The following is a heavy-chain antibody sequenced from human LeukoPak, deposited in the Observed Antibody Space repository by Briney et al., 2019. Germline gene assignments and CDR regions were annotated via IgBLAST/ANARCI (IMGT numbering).Heavy chain of an antibody. CDR2: ISGSGGGT. J-gene: IGHJ1*01. CDR3: AKDYRYSSSWYSDFQH. CDR1: GFTFSSYA. D-gene: IGHD6-13*01. V-gene: IGHV3-23*01. Sequence: PGGSLRLSCAASGFTFSSYAMSWVRQAPGKGLEWVSAISGSGGGTYYADSVKGRFTISRDNSKNTLYLQMNSLRAEDTAVYYCAKDYRYSSSWYSDFQHWGQGTLVTVSS.